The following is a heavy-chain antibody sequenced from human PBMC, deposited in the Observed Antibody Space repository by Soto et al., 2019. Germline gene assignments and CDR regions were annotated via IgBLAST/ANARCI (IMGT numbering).Heavy chain of an antibody. J-gene: IGHJ6*02. CDR1: GDTRTDFS. D-gene: IGHD2-15*01. CDR2: LSVGNGDT. CDR3: ATSEGDCGGGSCYNYFYYYGMDV. V-gene: IGHV1-3*01. Sequence: ASVKVSCKASGDTRTDFSMHWVRQAPGQRPEWMGWLSVGNGDTKYSQKFQGRVTITRDTSARIAYMELSNLRSEDTAVYYCATSEGDCGGGSCYNYFYYYGMDVWGQGTTVTVSS.